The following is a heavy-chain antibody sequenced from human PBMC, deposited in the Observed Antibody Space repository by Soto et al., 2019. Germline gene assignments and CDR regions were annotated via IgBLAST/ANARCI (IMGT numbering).Heavy chain of an antibody. CDR2: INPSGGST. J-gene: IGHJ4*02. V-gene: IGHV1-46*01. D-gene: IGHD5-12*01. CDR1: GYTFTSYY. Sequence: QVQLVQSGAEVKKPGASVKVSCKASGYTFTSYYMHWVRQAPGQGLEWMGIINPSGGSTSYAQKLQGRVTMTRDTSTSGVYMELSSLSSEDTAVYYCVFGESTWGYESNDYWGQGTLVTFSS. CDR3: VFGESTWGYESNDY.